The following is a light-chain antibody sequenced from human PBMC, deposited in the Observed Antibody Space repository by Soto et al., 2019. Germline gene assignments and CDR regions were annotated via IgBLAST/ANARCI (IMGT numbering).Light chain of an antibody. CDR1: SSDVGGYND. CDR2: EVN. V-gene: IGLV2-8*01. Sequence: QSALTQLPSASGSPGQSVTISCTGTSSDVGGYNDVSWYQQHPGKAPKLMIFEVNKRPSGVPDRFSGCKSGNTASLTVSGLQADDEADYYCSSYGGNNNLIFGGGTKLTVL. CDR3: SSYGGNNNLI. J-gene: IGLJ2*01.